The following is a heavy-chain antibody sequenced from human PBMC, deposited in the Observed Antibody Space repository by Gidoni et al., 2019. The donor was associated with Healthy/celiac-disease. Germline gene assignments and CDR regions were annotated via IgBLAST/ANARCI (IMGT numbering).Heavy chain of an antibody. CDR1: GYTFTGYY. Sequence: QVQLVQSGAEVKKPGASVKVSCKASGYTFTGYYMHWVRQAPGQGLERMGWINPNSGGTNYAQKFQGRVTITRDTSISTAYIELSRLRSDDTAVYYWARDKNDFWSGYYTRYMDVWGKGTTVTVSS. D-gene: IGHD3-3*01. CDR2: INPNSGGT. J-gene: IGHJ6*03. V-gene: IGHV1-2*02. CDR3: ARDKNDFWSGYYTRYMDV.